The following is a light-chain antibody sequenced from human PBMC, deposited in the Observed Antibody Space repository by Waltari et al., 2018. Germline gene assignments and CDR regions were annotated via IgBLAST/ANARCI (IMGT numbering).Light chain of an antibody. Sequence: QSALTQPAYVSGSPGQPITVSCTGTSSDVGSYNLVSWYQQHPGKAPKLMIYEGSERPSGVSNRFSGSKSGNTASLTISGLQAEDEADYYCCSYAGSSTLLFGGGTKVTVL. CDR3: CSYAGSSTLL. J-gene: IGLJ2*01. CDR1: SSDVGSYNL. V-gene: IGLV2-23*01. CDR2: EGS.